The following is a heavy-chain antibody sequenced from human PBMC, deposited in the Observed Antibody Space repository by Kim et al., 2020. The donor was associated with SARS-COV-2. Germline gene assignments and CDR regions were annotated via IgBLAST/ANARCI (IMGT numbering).Heavy chain of an antibody. Sequence: SVKVSCKASGGTFSSYAISWVRQAPGQGLEWMGGIIPIFGTANYAQKFQGRVTITADESTSTAYMELSSLRSEDTAVYYCAHHETYYYDSSGSDAFDYWGQGTLVTVSS. CDR3: AHHETYYYDSSGSDAFDY. J-gene: IGHJ4*02. CDR1: GGTFSSYA. D-gene: IGHD3-22*01. CDR2: IIPIFGTA. V-gene: IGHV1-69*13.